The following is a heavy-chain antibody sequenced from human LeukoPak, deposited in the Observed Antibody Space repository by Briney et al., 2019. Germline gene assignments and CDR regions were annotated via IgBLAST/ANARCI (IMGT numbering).Heavy chain of an antibody. CDR3: AKGSAAAAGVAVDF. CDR2: ISGSGAHT. J-gene: IGHJ4*02. CDR1: GFTFSDYA. V-gene: IGHV3-23*01. D-gene: IGHD6-25*01. Sequence: EGSLRLSCAASGFTFSDYAMHWVRQAPGKGLEWVSVISGSGAHTYYGDSVKGRFTISRDNTKNTLYLQMDSLRAEDTAVYYCAKGSAAAAGVAVDFWGQGTLVTVSS.